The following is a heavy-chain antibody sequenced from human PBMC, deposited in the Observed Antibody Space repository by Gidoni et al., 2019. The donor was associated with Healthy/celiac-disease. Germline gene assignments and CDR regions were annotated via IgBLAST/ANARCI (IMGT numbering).Heavy chain of an antibody. CDR1: GFTFRSYW. V-gene: IGHV3-7*05. CDR2: IKQDGSEK. Sequence: EVQLVESGGGLVQPGGSLRLSCAASGFTFRSYWMSWVRQAPGKGLEWVANIKQDGSEKYYVDSVKGRFTISRDNAKNSLYLQMNSLRAEDTAVYYCARYSSSSRVYGMDVWGKGTTVTVSS. J-gene: IGHJ6*04. D-gene: IGHD6-6*01. CDR3: ARYSSSSRVYGMDV.